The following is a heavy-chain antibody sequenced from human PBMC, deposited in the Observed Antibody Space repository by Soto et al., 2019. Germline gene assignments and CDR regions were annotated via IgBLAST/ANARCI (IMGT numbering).Heavy chain of an antibody. CDR1: GFTFSSYF. CDR3: LKLFVARGAHGYALDV. V-gene: IGHV3-64D*06. D-gene: IGHD3-10*01. J-gene: IGHJ6*02. CDR2: TESNGDKT. Sequence: PGGSLRLSCSASGFTFSSYFMHWVRQTPGKRLEYVSSTESNGDKTCYADSVKGRFSISRDNSKNTLYLQMISLRTDVTVVYYCLKLFVARGAHGYALDVWGQVTTVTFSS.